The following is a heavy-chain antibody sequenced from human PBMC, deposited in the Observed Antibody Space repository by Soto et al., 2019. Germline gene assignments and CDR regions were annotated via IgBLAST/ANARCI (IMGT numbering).Heavy chain of an antibody. J-gene: IGHJ4*02. D-gene: IGHD5-12*01. V-gene: IGHV3-23*01. CDR2: VRGRDGST. Sequence: EVQLLESGGGLVKPGASLRLSCAASGFTFTTFDMSWARQAPGKGLEWVSVVRGRDGSTSYADSLKGRFTISKDSPKNTLYLQMNSLRAEDTALYYCAKGAWLDYWGQGTLVTVSS. CDR3: AKGAWLDY. CDR1: GFTFTTFD.